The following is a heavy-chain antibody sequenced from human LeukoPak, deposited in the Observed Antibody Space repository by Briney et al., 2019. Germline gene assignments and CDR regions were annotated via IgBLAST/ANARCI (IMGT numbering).Heavy chain of an antibody. CDR3: ARGGNALDY. Sequence: SETPSLTCTVSGGSISTYYWSWIRQPPGKGLDWIGSFYYTGSTSYNPSLRSRVTISLDTLKNQISLRLSSVTAADTAVYYCARGGNALDYWGQGTLVTDSS. V-gene: IGHV4-59*01. CDR1: GGSISTYY. D-gene: IGHD4-23*01. CDR2: FYYTGST. J-gene: IGHJ4*02.